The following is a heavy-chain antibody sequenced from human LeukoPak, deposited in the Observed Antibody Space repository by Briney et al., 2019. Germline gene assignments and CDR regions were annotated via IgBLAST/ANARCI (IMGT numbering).Heavy chain of an antibody. V-gene: IGHV3-23*01. J-gene: IGHJ4*02. CDR2: ITGRGGST. Sequence: GGSLRLSCAASGFTFTNYAMSWVRQAPGKGLEWVSAITGRGGSTYYADSVKGRFTISRDNSKSTLYLQMNSLRAEDTAIYYCASRYCSGGSCYNRYYFDYWGQGTLVTVSS. CDR3: ASRYCSGGSCYNRYYFDY. CDR1: GFTFTNYA. D-gene: IGHD2-15*01.